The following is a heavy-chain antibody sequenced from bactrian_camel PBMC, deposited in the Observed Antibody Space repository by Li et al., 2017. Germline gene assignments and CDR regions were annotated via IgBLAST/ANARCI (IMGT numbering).Heavy chain of an antibody. CDR2: ISTIAGNI. V-gene: IGHV3-3*01. J-gene: IGHJ4*01. CDR3: AADLQWCRSGYFDPYARLGY. D-gene: IGHD2*01. Sequence: HVQLVESGGGSVQAGGSLRLSCVATGYPYDRQCIAWFRQAPGREREDVAGISTIAGNIYYRDSVKGRFTISRDGAQRTIHLQMNRLEPEDTAIYYCAADLQWCRSGYFDPYARLGYRGQGTQVTV. CDR1: GYPYDRQC.